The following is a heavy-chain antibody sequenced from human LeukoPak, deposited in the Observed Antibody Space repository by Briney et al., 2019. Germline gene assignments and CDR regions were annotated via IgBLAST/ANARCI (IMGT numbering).Heavy chain of an antibody. CDR3: ARIGNYYFDY. J-gene: IGHJ4*02. Sequence: SETLSLTCTVSGGSISSGGYHWSWIRQHPGKGLEWIGYIYYSGSTYYNPSLKSRVTISVDKSRNQFSLKLTSVTAADTAVYYCARIGNYYFDYWGQGTLVTVSS. CDR2: IYYSGST. CDR1: GGSISSGGYH. D-gene: IGHD1-1*01. V-gene: IGHV4-31*03.